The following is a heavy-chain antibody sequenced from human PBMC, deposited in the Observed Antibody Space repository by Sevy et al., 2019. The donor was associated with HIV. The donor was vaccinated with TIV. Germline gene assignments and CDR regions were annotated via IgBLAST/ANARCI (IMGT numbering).Heavy chain of an antibody. J-gene: IGHJ4*02. CDR2: INSDGKIK. Sequence: GESLKISCAASGFTLSIYWMHWVRQVPGKGLGWVSHINSDGKIKRYADSVEGRFTISRDNAEKTVYLQMNSLRADDTAVYYWVRGSTVTFGHWGQGTLVTVSS. CDR1: GFTLSIYW. D-gene: IGHD2-21*02. CDR3: VRGSTVTFGH. V-gene: IGHV3-74*01.